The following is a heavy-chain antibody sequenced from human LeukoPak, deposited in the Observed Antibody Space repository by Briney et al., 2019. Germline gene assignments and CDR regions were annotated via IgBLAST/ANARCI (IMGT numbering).Heavy chain of an antibody. J-gene: IGHJ4*02. D-gene: IGHD3-22*01. CDR2: IRSDSSAI. Sequence: PGGSLRLSCAASGFSFGDDSMTWVRQAPGKGLEWVSYIRSDSSAIYYADSVKGRFTISRDNAKKSLYLQMNSLRAEDTAVYYCASREGYYYDSSGIALGIWGQGTLVTVSS. V-gene: IGHV3-48*01. CDR1: GFSFGDDS. CDR3: ASREGYYYDSSGIALGI.